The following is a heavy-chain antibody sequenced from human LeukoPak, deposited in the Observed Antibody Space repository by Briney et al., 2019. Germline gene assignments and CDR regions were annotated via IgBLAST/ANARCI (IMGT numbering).Heavy chain of an antibody. V-gene: IGHV3-21*01. Sequence: GGSLLLSCAAAGFTFSSYSMNWVRQAPGKGLEWVSSISSSSSYIYYADSVKGRFTISRDNAKNSLYLQMNSLRAEDTAVYYCARDLLRWELLLLFDYWGQGTLVTVSS. CDR2: ISSSSSYI. J-gene: IGHJ4*02. CDR3: ARDLLRWELLLLFDY. D-gene: IGHD1-26*01. CDR1: GFTFSSYS.